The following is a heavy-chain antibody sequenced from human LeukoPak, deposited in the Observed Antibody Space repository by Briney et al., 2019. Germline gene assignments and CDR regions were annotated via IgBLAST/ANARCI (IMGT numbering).Heavy chain of an antibody. J-gene: IGHJ4*02. D-gene: IGHD5-18*01. CDR1: GFTFDDYA. CDR3: AKGGRGYSYGSDIDY. Sequence: GGSLRLSCAASGFTFDDYAMHWVRQAPGKGLEWVSLISGDGGSTYYADSVKGRFTISRDNSKNSLYLQMNSLRTEDTALYYCAKGGRGYSYGSDIDYWGRGTLVTVSS. CDR2: ISGDGGST. V-gene: IGHV3-43*02.